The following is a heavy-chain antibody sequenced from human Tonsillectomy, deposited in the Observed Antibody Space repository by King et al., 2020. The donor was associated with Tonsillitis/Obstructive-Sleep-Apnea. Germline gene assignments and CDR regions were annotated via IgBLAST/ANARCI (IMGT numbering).Heavy chain of an antibody. V-gene: IGHV4-39*01. CDR1: GGSISSSSYY. CDR3: AGLTVVRWLRKAYYFDY. CDR2: NYYSGST. J-gene: IGHJ4*02. Sequence: QLQESGPGLVKPSETLSLTCTVSGGSISSSSYYWGWIRQPPGKGLEWIGSNYYSGSTYYNPSLKIRVTISVDTSKNQFSLKLSSVTAADTAVYYWAGLTVVRWLRKAYYFDYWGQGTLVTVSS. D-gene: IGHD5-12*01.